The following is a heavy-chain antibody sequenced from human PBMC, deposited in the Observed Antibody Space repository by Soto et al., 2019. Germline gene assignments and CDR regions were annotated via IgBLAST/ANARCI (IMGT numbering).Heavy chain of an antibody. D-gene: IGHD3-22*01. CDR3: ARSPAYYYDSSGYYPRYYFDY. CDR1: GDTISTGGYT. CDR2: TYHSGST. J-gene: IGHJ4*02. Sequence: SETLSLTCDVSGDTISTGGYTWAWIRQPPGKGLEWIGYTYHSGSTYYNPSLKSRVTISVDTSKNQFSLKLSSVTAADTAVYYCARSPAYYYDSSGYYPRYYFDYWGQGTLVTVSS. V-gene: IGHV4-30-2*01.